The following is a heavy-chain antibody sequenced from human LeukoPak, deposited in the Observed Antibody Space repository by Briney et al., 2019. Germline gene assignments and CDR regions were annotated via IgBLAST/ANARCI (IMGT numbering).Heavy chain of an antibody. D-gene: IGHD3-10*01. V-gene: IGHV4-61*02. Sequence: SGTLSLTCTVSGGSISSGSYYWSWIRQPAGKGLEWIGRIYTTGSTNYNPSLKSRVTISVDTSKNQFSLKLSSVTAADTAVYYCARDRDHYGSGSFFDPWGQGTLVTVSS. CDR3: ARDRDHYGSGSFFDP. J-gene: IGHJ5*02. CDR1: GGSISSGSYY. CDR2: IYTTGST.